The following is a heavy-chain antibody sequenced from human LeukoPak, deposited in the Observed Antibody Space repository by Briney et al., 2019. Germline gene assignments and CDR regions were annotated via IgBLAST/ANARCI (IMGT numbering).Heavy chain of an antibody. D-gene: IGHD5-18*01. CDR1: GFTFSSYA. CDR3: ARDGPWIQLWLPSRGYFDY. CDR2: ISYDGSNK. J-gene: IGHJ4*02. V-gene: IGHV3-30-3*01. Sequence: GRSLRLSWAASGFTFSSYAMHWVRQAPGKGLEWVAVISYDGSNKYYADSVKGRFTISRDNSKNTLYLQMNSLRAEDTAVYYCARDGPWIQLWLPSRGYFDYWGQGTLVTVSS.